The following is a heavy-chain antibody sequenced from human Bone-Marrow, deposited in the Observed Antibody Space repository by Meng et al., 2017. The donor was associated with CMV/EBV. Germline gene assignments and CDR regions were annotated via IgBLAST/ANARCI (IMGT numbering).Heavy chain of an antibody. V-gene: IGHV1-69*10. Sequence: SVKVSCKASGGTFSSYAISWVRQAPGQGLEWMGGIIPILGIANYAQKFQGRVTITADKSTSTAYMELSSLRSEDTAVYYCARESNYIVPILSNYYYYGMDFWGQGTTVTVSS. J-gene: IGHJ6*02. CDR2: IIPILGIA. D-gene: IGHD1-7*01. CDR1: GGTFSSYA. CDR3: ARESNYIVPILSNYYYYGMDF.